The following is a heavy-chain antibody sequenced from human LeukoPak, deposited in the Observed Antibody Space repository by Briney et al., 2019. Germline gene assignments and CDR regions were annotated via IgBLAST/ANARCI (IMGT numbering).Heavy chain of an antibody. D-gene: IGHD3-10*01. CDR3: ARGAYYGSGSYIY. J-gene: IGHJ4*02. V-gene: IGHV4-59*01. CDR1: GGSISSYY. Sequence: SETLSLTCTDSGGSISSYYWSWIRQPPGKGLEWIGYIYYSGSTNYSPSLTRRVTISVDTSKNQFSLKLSSVTAADTAVYYCARGAYYGSGSYIYWGQGTLVTVSS. CDR2: IYYSGST.